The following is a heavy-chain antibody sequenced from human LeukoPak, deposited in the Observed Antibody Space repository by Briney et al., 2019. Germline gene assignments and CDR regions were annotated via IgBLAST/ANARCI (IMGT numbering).Heavy chain of an antibody. CDR1: GGSISSYY. D-gene: IGHD5-12*01. J-gene: IGHJ6*02. Sequence: PSETLSLTCTVSGGSISSYYWSWIRQPPGKGLEWIAYIYYRGSTNYNPSLKSRVTISVDTSKNQFSLKLSSVTAADTAVYYCARGRGVWLRSAMDVWGQGTTVTVSS. V-gene: IGHV4-59*08. CDR3: ARGRGVWLRSAMDV. CDR2: IYYRGST.